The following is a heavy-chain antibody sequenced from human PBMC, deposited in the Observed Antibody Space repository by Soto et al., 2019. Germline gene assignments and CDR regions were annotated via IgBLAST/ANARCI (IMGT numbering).Heavy chain of an antibody. J-gene: IGHJ6*02. CDR3: ARRTMTTIYYYGMDV. D-gene: IGHD4-17*01. V-gene: IGHV4-59*01. Sequence: SETLSLTCTVSGGSISSYYWTWIRQPPGKGLEWIGYIYYSGSTYYNPSLKSRVTISVDTSKNQFSLRLNSVTAADTAVYYCARRTMTTIYYYGMDVWGQGTTVIVSS. CDR2: IYYSGST. CDR1: GGSISSYY.